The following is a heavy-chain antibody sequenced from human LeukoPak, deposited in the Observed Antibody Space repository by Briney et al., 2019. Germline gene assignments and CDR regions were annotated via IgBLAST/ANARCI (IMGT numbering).Heavy chain of an antibody. V-gene: IGHV3-7*01. D-gene: IGHD5-12*01. J-gene: IGHJ4*02. Sequence: PGGSLRLSCAASGFTFSSSWMSWVRQAPGKGLEWVANIKQDGSEKNYVDSVKGRFTISRDNAKNSMYLQMNSLRAEDTAVYYCARGGNYDYKFDCWGQGTLVTVSS. CDR1: GFTFSSSW. CDR2: IKQDGSEK. CDR3: ARGGNYDYKFDC.